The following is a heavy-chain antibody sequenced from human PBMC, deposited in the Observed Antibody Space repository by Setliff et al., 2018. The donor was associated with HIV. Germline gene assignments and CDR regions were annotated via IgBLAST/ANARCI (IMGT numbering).Heavy chain of an antibody. CDR1: GYAFTNYY. D-gene: IGHD2-15*01. CDR3: AREPISYRDFVVVAAAFDI. V-gene: IGHV1-46*01. Sequence: SVKVSCKASGYAFTNYYLHWVRQAPGQGLAWMGIINPSGGSTIYAQKLQGRVTMTRDTSTNTVYMELSSLRSEDTAVYYCAREPISYRDFVVVAAAFDIWGQGTMVTVSS. CDR2: INPSGGST. J-gene: IGHJ3*02.